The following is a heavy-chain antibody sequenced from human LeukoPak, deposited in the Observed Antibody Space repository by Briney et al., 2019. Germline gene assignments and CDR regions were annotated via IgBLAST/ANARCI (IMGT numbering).Heavy chain of an antibody. CDR1: GGSISSHH. J-gene: IGHJ5*02. CDR2: IYYSGNT. CDR3: ARAAPWFDP. V-gene: IGHV4-59*08. Sequence: SETLSLTCTVSGGSISSHHWSWIRQPPGKGLEWIGYIYYSGNTNYNPSLKSRVTISVDTSKTQFSLKLSSVTAADTAVYYCARAAPWFDPWGQGTLVTVSS.